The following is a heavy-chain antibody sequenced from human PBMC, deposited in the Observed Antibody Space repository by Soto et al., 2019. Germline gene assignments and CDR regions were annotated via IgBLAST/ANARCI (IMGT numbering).Heavy chain of an antibody. CDR3: ARDERYCSSTSCQNGNWFDP. D-gene: IGHD2-2*01. CDR2: IYYSGST. CDR1: GGSISSYY. V-gene: IGHV4-59*01. J-gene: IGHJ5*02. Sequence: SETLSLTCTVSGGSISSYYWSWIRQPPGKGLEWIGYIYYSGSTNYNPSLKSRVTISVDTSKNQFSLKLSSVTAADTAVYYCARDERYCSSTSCQNGNWFDPWGQGTLVTVSS.